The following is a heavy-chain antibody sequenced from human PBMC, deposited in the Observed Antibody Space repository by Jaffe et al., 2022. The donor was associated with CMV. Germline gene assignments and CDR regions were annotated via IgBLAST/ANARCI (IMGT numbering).Heavy chain of an antibody. CDR2: IDWDDDK. CDR3: ARIRTVVAAATEAKDAFDI. Sequence: QVTLRESGPALVKPTQTLTLTCTFSGFSLSTSGMCVSWIRQPPGKALEWLARIDWDDDKYYSTSLKTRLTISKDTSKNQVVLTMTNMDPVDTATYYCARIRTVVAAATEAKDAFDIWGQGTMVTVSS. V-gene: IGHV2-70*15. D-gene: IGHD2-15*01. J-gene: IGHJ3*02. CDR1: GFSLSTSGMC.